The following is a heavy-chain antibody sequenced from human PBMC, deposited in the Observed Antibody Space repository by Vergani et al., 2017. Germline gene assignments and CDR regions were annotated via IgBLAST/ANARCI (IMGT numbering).Heavy chain of an antibody. Sequence: QVQLVQSGAEVKKPGSSVKVSCKASGGTFSSYSISWVRQAPGQGLEWMGRIIPILGIANYAQKFQGRVTITADKSTSTAYMELSSLRSEDTAVYYCSRGIVTGFYKSAHPDYSSQGSLVTVSS. V-gene: IGHV1-69*02. D-gene: IGHD3-9*01. CDR2: IIPILGIA. J-gene: IGHJ4*02. CDR3: SRGIVTGFYKSAHPDY. CDR1: GGTFSSYS.